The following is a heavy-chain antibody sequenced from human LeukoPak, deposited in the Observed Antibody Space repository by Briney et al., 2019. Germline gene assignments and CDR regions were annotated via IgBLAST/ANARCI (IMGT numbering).Heavy chain of an antibody. D-gene: IGHD6-6*01. CDR3: ARHGIAARPRSWFDP. CDR1: GGSISSSSYY. CDR2: IYYSGST. J-gene: IGHJ5*02. Sequence: SEPLSLTCTVSGGSISSSSYYWGWIRQPPGKGLEWIGNIYYSGSTYYNPSLKSRVTISVDTSKNQFSLKLSSVTAADTAVYYCARHGIAARPRSWFDPWGQGTMLTVSP. V-gene: IGHV4-39*01.